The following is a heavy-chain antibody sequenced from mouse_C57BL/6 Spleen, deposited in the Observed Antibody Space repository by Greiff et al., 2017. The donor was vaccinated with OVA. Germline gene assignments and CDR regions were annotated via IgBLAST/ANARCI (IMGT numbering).Heavy chain of an antibody. CDR2: ISSGSSTI. CDR1: GFTFSDYG. Sequence: DVKLVESGGGLVKPGGSLKLSCAASGFTFSDYGMHWVRQAPEKGLEWVAYISSGSSTIYYAATVKGRFTISRDNAKNTLFLQMTSLRSEDTAMYYCATYDYDVSWFAYWGQGTLVTVSA. CDR3: ATYDYDVSWFAY. D-gene: IGHD2-4*01. J-gene: IGHJ3*01. V-gene: IGHV5-17*01.